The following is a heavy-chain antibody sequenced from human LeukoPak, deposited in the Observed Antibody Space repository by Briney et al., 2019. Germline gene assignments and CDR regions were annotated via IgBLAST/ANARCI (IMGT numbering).Heavy chain of an antibody. CDR1: GYTFTRYY. CDR3: ARGQLIGSGWFFIVY. J-gene: IGHJ4*02. V-gene: IGHV7-4-1*02. Sequence: ASVKVSCKASGYTFTRYYLHWVRQAPGQGLEWMGWINTNTGNPTYAQGFTGRFVFSLDTSVSTAYLQISSLKAEDTAVYYCARGQLIGSGWFFIVYWGQGTLVTVSS. D-gene: IGHD6-19*01. CDR2: INTNTGNP.